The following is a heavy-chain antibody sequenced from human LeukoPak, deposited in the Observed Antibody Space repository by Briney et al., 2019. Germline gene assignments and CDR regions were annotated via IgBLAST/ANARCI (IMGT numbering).Heavy chain of an antibody. Sequence: GGSLRLSCAAPGFTVSSNYMSWVRQAPGKGLEWVSVIYSGGSTYYADSVKGRFTISRDNSKNTLYLQMNSLRAEDTAVYYCARGGSGYPAFDYWGQGTLVTVSS. CDR2: IYSGGST. D-gene: IGHD3-22*01. CDR3: ARGGSGYPAFDY. V-gene: IGHV3-53*01. CDR1: GFTVSSNY. J-gene: IGHJ4*02.